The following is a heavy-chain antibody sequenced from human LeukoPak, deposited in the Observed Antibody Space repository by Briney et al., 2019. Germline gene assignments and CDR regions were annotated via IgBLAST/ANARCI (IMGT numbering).Heavy chain of an antibody. D-gene: IGHD5-18*01. CDR2: IRCRSGST. CDR3: AKDRSYGEFDY. J-gene: IGHJ4*02. Sequence: GGSLRLSCAPSGFTFSSYAMSCVRHAPGKGLEWVAAIRCRSGSTYYTDSAKGRFTISRDNSKHTLYLQMNSLRAEDTAVYYCAKDRSYGEFDYWGQGTLVTVSS. V-gene: IGHV3-23*01. CDR1: GFTFSSYA.